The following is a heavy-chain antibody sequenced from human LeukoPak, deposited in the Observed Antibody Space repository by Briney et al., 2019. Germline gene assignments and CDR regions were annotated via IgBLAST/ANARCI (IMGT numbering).Heavy chain of an antibody. J-gene: IGHJ6*03. Sequence: ASVKVSCKASGYTFTGYYTHWVRQAPGQGLEWMGRINPNSGGTNYAQKFRGRVTMTRDTSISTAYMELSRLRSDDTAVYYCARDYYYSMDVWGKGTTVTVSS. CDR1: GYTFTGYY. CDR3: ARDYYYSMDV. CDR2: INPNSGGT. V-gene: IGHV1-2*06.